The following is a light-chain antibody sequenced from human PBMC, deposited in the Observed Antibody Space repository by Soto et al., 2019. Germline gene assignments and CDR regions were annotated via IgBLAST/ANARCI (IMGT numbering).Light chain of an antibody. V-gene: IGKV3-11*01. CDR2: DAS. Sequence: EVVLTQSPATLSLSPGERATLSCRASQTLANYLAWYQQRPGQAPRLLIYDASNRATGIPARFSGSGSGTDFTLTISSLEPEDSAVYYCQQRSDSSTFGQGTTLEIK. CDR3: QQRSDSST. CDR1: QTLANY. J-gene: IGKJ2*01.